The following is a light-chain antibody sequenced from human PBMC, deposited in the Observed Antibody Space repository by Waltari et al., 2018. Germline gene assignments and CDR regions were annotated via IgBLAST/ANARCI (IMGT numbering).Light chain of an antibody. J-gene: IGKJ2*01. CDR2: LGS. Sequence: DIVMTQSPLSLPVTPGEPASIPCRFSQSLLHSNGYNYLDWYLQKPGQSPQLLIYLGSNRASGVPDRFSGSGSGTDFTLKISRVEAEDVGVYYCMQALQTPDTFGQGTKLEIK. V-gene: IGKV2-28*01. CDR1: QSLLHSNGYNY. CDR3: MQALQTPDT.